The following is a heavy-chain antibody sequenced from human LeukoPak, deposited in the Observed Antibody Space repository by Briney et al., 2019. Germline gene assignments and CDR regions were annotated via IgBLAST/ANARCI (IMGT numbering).Heavy chain of an antibody. D-gene: IGHD2-21*02. CDR1: GYTFTSYY. V-gene: IGHV1-46*01. J-gene: IGHJ5*02. CDR2: INPSGGST. CDR3: ARTLTLPNWFDP. Sequence: ASVKVSCKASGYTFTSYYLHWVRQAPGQGLEWMGIINPSGGSTSYAQKFQGRVTMTRDTSTSTVYMELSSLGSEGTAVYYCARTLTLPNWFDPWGQGTLVTVSS.